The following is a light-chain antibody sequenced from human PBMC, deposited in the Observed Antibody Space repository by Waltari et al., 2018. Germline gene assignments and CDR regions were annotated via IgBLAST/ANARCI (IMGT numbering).Light chain of an antibody. J-gene: IGKJ1*01. V-gene: IGKV1-5*03. CDR1: QGIVGW. CDR3: LQYNSYPWT. CDR2: KAS. Sequence: DIQVTQSPSTLSASVGDRVTITCRASQGIVGWLAWYQQKPGKAPRLLIYKASYLESGVPSRFSGSASGTAFTLTISSLQADDFATYYCLQYNSYPWTFGQGTTVEI.